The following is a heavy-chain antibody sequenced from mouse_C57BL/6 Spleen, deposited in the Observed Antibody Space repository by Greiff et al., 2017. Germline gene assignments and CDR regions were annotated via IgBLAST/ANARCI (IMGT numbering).Heavy chain of an antibody. CDR2: ISSGGSYT. V-gene: IGHV5-6*02. D-gene: IGHD2-1*01. CDR3: ARHRDYGNPHYFDY. CDR1: GFTFSSYG. Sequence: DVKLVESGGDLVKPGGSLKLSCAASGFTFSSYGMSWVRQTPDKRLEWVATISSGGSYTYYPYSVKGRFTISRDNAKNTLYLQMSSLKSEDTAMYYCARHRDYGNPHYFDYWGQGATLTVSS. J-gene: IGHJ2*01.